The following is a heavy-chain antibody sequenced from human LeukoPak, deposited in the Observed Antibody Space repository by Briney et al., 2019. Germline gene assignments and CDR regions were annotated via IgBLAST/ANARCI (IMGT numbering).Heavy chain of an antibody. V-gene: IGHV3-23*01. CDR2: ISGSGGST. Sequence: GGSLRLSCAASGFTFSTYTMHWVRQAPGKGLEWVSAISGSGGSTYYADSVKGRFTISRDNSKNTLYLQMNSLRAEDTAVYYCAKWGDYDILTGYYVPDYWGQGTLVTVSS. J-gene: IGHJ4*02. CDR1: GFTFSTYT. CDR3: AKWGDYDILTGYYVPDY. D-gene: IGHD3-9*01.